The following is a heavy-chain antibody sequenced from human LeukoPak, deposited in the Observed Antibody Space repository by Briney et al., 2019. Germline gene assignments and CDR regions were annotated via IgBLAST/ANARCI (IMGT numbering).Heavy chain of an antibody. Sequence: GASVKVSCKVSGYSFTSNYMHWVRQAPGQGLEWMGIINPSGGSTSYAQKFQGRVTMTRDTSTSTVYMELSSLRSEDTAVYYCAGDPPCSSTSCYKTFDYWGQGTLVTVSS. D-gene: IGHD2-2*02. J-gene: IGHJ4*02. CDR1: GYSFTSNY. CDR2: INPSGGST. CDR3: AGDPPCSSTSCYKTFDY. V-gene: IGHV1-46*01.